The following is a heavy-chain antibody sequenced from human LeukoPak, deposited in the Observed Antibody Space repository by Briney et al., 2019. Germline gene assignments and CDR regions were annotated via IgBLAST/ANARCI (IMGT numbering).Heavy chain of an antibody. Sequence: GGSLRLSCAASGFTFSSYSMNWVRQAPGKGLEWVSSISSSSSYIYYADSVKGRFTISRDNAKNSLYLQMNSLRAEDTAVYYCARVPAAILEPYYYYYMDVWGKGTTVTVSS. CDR1: GFTFSSYS. D-gene: IGHD2-2*02. V-gene: IGHV3-21*01. CDR2: ISSSSSYI. J-gene: IGHJ6*03. CDR3: ARVPAAILEPYYYYYMDV.